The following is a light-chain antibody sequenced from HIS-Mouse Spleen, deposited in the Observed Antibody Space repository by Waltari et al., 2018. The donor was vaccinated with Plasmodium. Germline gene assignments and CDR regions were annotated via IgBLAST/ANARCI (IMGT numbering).Light chain of an antibody. J-gene: IGKJ4*01. CDR1: QSVSNY. CDR3: QQRSNWPRVLT. Sequence: EIVLTQSPATLSLSPGERATLSCRASQSVSNYLACYQQKPGQAPRLLIYDASNRATGIPARFSGSGSGTDFTLTISSLEPEDFAVYYCQQRSNWPRVLTFGGGTKVEIK. CDR2: DAS. V-gene: IGKV3-11*01.